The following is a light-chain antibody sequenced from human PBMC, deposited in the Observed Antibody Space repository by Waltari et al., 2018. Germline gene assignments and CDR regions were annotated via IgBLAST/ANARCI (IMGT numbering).Light chain of an antibody. Sequence: SALTQPRSVSGSPGQSVTISCTGTTSDVGGYNYVSWYQHHPGKPPNLMIFDVTQRPAGVPDRFSGSKSANASSLTISGLQAEDEADYYCCSFAGTYTWVFGGGTKVTVL. J-gene: IGLJ3*02. CDR3: CSFAGTYTWV. CDR2: DVT. V-gene: IGLV2-11*01. CDR1: TSDVGGYNY.